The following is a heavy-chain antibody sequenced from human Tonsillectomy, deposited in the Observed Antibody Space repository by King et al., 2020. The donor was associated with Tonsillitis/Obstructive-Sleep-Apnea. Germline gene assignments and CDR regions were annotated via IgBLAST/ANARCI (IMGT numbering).Heavy chain of an antibody. D-gene: IGHD3-3*01. Sequence: VQLVESGGGVVQPGRSLRLSCAASGFTFSSYAMHWVRQAPGKGLEWVAVISYDGSNKYYADSVKGRFTISRDNSKNTLYLQMNSLRAEDTAVYYCARGGVFWSGYSTTVDYWGQGTLVTVSS. CDR2: ISYDGSNK. CDR1: GFTFSSYA. V-gene: IGHV3-30*04. J-gene: IGHJ4*02. CDR3: ARGGVFWSGYSTTVDY.